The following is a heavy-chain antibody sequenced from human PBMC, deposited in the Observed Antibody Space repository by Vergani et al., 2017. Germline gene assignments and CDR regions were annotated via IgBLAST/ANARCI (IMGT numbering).Heavy chain of an antibody. Sequence: QVQLQESGPGLVKPSETLSLTCTVSGYSISSGYYWGWIRQPPGKGLEWIGSIYHSGSTYYNPSLKSRVTISVDTSKNQFSLKLSSVTAADTAVYYCARGNRAYSSSWYSRYNWFDPWGQGTLVTVSS. CDR3: ARGNRAYSSSWYSRYNWFDP. CDR2: IYHSGST. J-gene: IGHJ5*02. D-gene: IGHD6-13*01. V-gene: IGHV4-38-2*02. CDR1: GYSISSGYY.